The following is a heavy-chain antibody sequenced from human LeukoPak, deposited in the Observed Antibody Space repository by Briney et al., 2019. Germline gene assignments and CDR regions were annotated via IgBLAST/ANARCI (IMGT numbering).Heavy chain of an antibody. Sequence: GGSLRLSCAASGFTFNSYDMHWVRQPTGKGLEWVSGIRTAGDTYYSDPVKGRFTISRESAKNSLYLQMNSLRVGDTAIYYCAKDGSSNWYGWFDPWGQGTLVTVSS. V-gene: IGHV3-13*04. D-gene: IGHD6-13*01. CDR1: GFTFNSYD. CDR3: AKDGSSNWYGWFDP. J-gene: IGHJ5*02. CDR2: IRTAGDT.